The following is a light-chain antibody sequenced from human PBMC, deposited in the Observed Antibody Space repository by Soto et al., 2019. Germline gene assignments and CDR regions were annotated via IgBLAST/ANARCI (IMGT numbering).Light chain of an antibody. CDR1: QSISSY. Sequence: DIQMTQSPSSLSASVGDRVTITCRASQSISSYLNWYQQKPGKAPKLLIYADSSLQSGVPSRFSGSGSGTDFTLTISSLQPEDFATYYCQQRYSTPLTFGQGTKVEIK. V-gene: IGKV1-39*01. CDR2: ADS. CDR3: QQRYSTPLT. J-gene: IGKJ1*01.